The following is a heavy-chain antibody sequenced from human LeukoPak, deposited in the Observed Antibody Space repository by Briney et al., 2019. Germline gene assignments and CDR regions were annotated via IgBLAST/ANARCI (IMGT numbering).Heavy chain of an antibody. CDR2: INPNSGGT. Sequence: ASVKVSCKASGYTFTGYYMHWVRQAPGQGLEWMGWINPNSGGTNYAQKFQGRVTMTRDTSISTAYMELSRLRPDDTAVYYCARVSVSYYDILTGYYMDFDYWGQGTLVTVSS. CDR1: GYTFTGYY. J-gene: IGHJ4*02. V-gene: IGHV1-2*02. D-gene: IGHD3-9*01. CDR3: ARVSVSYYDILTGYYMDFDY.